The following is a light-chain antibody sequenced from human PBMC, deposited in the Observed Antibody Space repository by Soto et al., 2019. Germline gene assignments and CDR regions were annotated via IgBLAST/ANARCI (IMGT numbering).Light chain of an antibody. CDR1: QSISIY. CDR3: QHYNNWPPIT. Sequence: EIVMTQSPATLSVSPGESATLSCRASQSISIYLAWYQQKPGQAPRLLIYGASARATGIPARFSGSGSGTEFTLTISSLQSEDFAVYYCQHYNNWPPITFGQGTRLEIK. J-gene: IGKJ5*01. V-gene: IGKV3-15*01. CDR2: GAS.